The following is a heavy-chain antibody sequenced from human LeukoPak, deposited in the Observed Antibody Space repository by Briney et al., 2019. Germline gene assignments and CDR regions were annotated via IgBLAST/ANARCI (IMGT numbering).Heavy chain of an antibody. Sequence: PGGSLRLSCAASGFTFSSYEMNWVRQAPGKGLEWVSYISSSGSTIYYADSVKGRFTISRDNAKNSLYLRMNSLRAEDTAVYYCARDCSSTSCYAGDPYVGWFDPWGQGTLVTVSS. D-gene: IGHD2-2*01. V-gene: IGHV3-48*03. CDR1: GFTFSSYE. J-gene: IGHJ5*02. CDR3: ARDCSSTSCYAGDPYVGWFDP. CDR2: ISSSGSTI.